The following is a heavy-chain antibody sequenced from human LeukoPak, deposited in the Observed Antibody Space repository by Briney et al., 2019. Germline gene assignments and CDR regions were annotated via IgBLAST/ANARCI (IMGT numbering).Heavy chain of an antibody. V-gene: IGHV4-59*12. CDR3: ARVPHNYYDSSGYYEYFQH. Sequence: TSSETLSLACTVSGASIRSYYWSWIRQPPGRGLEWIGYMYNSGSTYYNPSLKSRVTISVDTSKNQFSLKLSSVTAADTAVYYCARVPHNYYDSSGYYEYFQHWGQGTLVTVSS. CDR1: GASIRSYY. CDR2: MYNSGST. D-gene: IGHD3-22*01. J-gene: IGHJ1*01.